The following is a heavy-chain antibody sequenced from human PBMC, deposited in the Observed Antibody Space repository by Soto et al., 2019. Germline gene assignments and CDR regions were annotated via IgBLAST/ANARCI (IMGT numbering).Heavy chain of an antibody. CDR2: INPSGGAT. J-gene: IGHJ3*02. D-gene: IGHD2-15*01. V-gene: IGHV1-46*01. CDR3: ARSHCSGGSCYLGAFGI. CDR1: GYTFINFF. Sequence: ASVKVSCKASGYTFINFFIHWVRQAPGQGLEWVGIINPSGGATTYPQKFQGRVTMTRDTSTSTVYMDVSSLRFDDTAVYYCARSHCSGGSCYLGAFGIWGQGTMVTVSS.